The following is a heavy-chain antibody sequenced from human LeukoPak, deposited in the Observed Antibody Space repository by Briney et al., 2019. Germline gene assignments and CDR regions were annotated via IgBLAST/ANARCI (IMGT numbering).Heavy chain of an antibody. V-gene: IGHV1-2*02. CDR3: ARDQAQYSSSWFSYYYYGMDV. Sequence: ASVKVSCKASGYTFTGYYMHWVRQAPGQGLEWMGWINPNSGGTNYAQKFQGRVTMTRDTSISTAYMELSRLRSDDTAVYYCARDQAQYSSSWFSYYYYGMDVWGQGTTVTVSS. J-gene: IGHJ6*02. D-gene: IGHD6-13*01. CDR1: GYTFTGYY. CDR2: INPNSGGT.